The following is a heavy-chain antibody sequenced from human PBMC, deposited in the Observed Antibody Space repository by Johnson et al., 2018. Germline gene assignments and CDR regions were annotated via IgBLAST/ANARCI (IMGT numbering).Heavy chain of an antibody. V-gene: IGHV4-39*01. CDR1: GGSVSSSSYN. J-gene: IGHJ6*02. CDR2: IYYSGRT. CDR3: ARVSDWNDRFYYYYGMDV. D-gene: IGHD1-1*01. Sequence: QVQLQESGPGLVKPSETLSLTCTVSGGSVSSSSYNWGWIRQPPGKGLEWVGGIYYSGRTFYNPSLKRRVTISVDTSKNQFSLKLISVTAADTAVYYCARVSDWNDRFYYYYGMDVWGQGTTVTVSS.